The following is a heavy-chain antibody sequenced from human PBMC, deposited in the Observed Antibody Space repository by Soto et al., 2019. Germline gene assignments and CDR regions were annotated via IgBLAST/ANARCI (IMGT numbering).Heavy chain of an antibody. CDR3: ATLPRGDFWSGYPLTYYYYGMDV. V-gene: IGHV1-24*01. CDR1: GYTLTELS. CDR2: FDPEDGET. D-gene: IGHD3-3*01. Sequence: ASVKVSCKVSGYTLTELSMHWVRQAPGKGLEWMGGFDPEDGETIYAQKFQGRVTMTEDTSTDTAYMELSSLRSEEPAVYYCATLPRGDFWSGYPLTYYYYGMDVWGQGTTVTVSS. J-gene: IGHJ6*02.